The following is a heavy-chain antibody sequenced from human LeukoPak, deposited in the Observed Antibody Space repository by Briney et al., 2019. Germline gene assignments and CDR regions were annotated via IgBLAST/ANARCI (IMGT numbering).Heavy chain of an antibody. CDR1: GFTFSSHS. J-gene: IGHJ4*02. CDR2: ISPDSGYI. V-gene: IGHV3-21*01. D-gene: IGHD6-13*01. CDR3: APFSAVTHYYFDY. Sequence: PGGSLRLSCAASGFTFSSHSLMWVRQAPGKGLEWVSSISPDSGYIYYADSVKGRFTISRDNAENSLFLQMNSLGAEDTAVYYCAPFSAVTHYYFDYWGQGTRVTVSS.